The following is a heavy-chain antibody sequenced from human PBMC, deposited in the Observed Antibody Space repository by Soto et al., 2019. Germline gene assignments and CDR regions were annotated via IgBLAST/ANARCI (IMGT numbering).Heavy chain of an antibody. CDR1: GGTFSSYA. J-gene: IGHJ2*01. Sequence: SVKVSCKASGGTFSSYAISWVRQAPGQGLEWMGGIIPIFGTANYAQKFQGRVTITADESTSTAYMELSSLRSEDTAVYYCARGGSLYWYFDLWGRGTLVTVSS. CDR3: ARGGSLYWYFDL. D-gene: IGHD1-26*01. V-gene: IGHV1-69*13. CDR2: IIPIFGTA.